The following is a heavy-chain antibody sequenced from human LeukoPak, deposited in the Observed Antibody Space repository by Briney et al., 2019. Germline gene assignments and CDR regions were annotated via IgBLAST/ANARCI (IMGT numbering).Heavy chain of an antibody. CDR2: ISYEGSAQ. J-gene: IGHJ4*02. CDR3: AKEQDPRTSAQLDY. CDR1: GFTFSNYG. V-gene: IGHV3-30*18. Sequence: GGSLRPSCAASGFTFSNYGMHWVRQAPGKGLEWVAVISYEGSAQYYIDSAKGRFTISRDNSKNTLNLQMNSLGAEDTGVYYCAKEQDPRTSAQLDYWGQGTLVTVSS. D-gene: IGHD2-2*01.